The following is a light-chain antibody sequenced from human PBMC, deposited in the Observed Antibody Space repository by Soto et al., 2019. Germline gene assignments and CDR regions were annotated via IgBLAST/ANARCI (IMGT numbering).Light chain of an antibody. CDR1: SSDVGGYNY. CDR2: EVS. V-gene: IGLV2-14*01. Sequence: QSALTQPASVSGSPGQSITISCTGTSSDVGGYNYVSWYQQHPGKAPKLMIYEVSKRPSGVSNRFSGSKSGITASLTISGLQAEDEADYYCSSYTSSSTRVFGGGTKLTVL. CDR3: SSYTSSSTRV. J-gene: IGLJ2*01.